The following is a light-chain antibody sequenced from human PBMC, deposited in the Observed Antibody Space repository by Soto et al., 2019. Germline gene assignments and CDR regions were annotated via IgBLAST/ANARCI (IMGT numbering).Light chain of an antibody. V-gene: IGLV4-69*01. CDR1: SGHSSYA. CDR2: LNSDGSH. J-gene: IGLJ2*01. Sequence: QSVLTQSPSASASLGASVKLTCTLSSGHSSYAIAWHQQQPEKGPRYLMKLNSDGSHSKGDGIPDRFSGSSSGAERYFTISSLQSEDEADYSCQTWGTGIQVFGGGTKLTVL. CDR3: QTWGTGIQV.